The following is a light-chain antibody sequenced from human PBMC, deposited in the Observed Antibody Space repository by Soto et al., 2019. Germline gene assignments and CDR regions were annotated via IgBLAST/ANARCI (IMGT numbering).Light chain of an antibody. CDR2: EVT. CDR3: SQYAASNQGGVV. J-gene: IGLJ3*02. V-gene: IGLV2-8*01. CDR1: SSDVGGYND. Sequence: QSALTQPPSASGSPGQSVTISCTGTSSDVGGYNDVSWYQQYPGRAPKLMIYEVTKRPSGVPDRFSGSKSGTTASLTDTGRQAEEEADDYCSQYAASNQGGVVFGGGTKVTVL.